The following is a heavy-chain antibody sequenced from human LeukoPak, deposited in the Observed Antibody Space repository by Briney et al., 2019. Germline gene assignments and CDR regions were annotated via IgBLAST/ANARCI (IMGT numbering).Heavy chain of an antibody. CDR2: IYYSGST. CDR1: GGSISSGDYY. D-gene: IGHD3-10*01. V-gene: IGHV4-30-4*08. J-gene: IGHJ6*03. Sequence: SQTLSLTCTVSGGSISSGDYYWSWIRQPPGKGLEWIGYIYYSGSTYYNPSLKSRVTISVDTPKNHFSLRLSSVTAADTAVYYCAREGSGAYYHFYYMDVWGKGTTVTVSS. CDR3: AREGSGAYYHFYYMDV.